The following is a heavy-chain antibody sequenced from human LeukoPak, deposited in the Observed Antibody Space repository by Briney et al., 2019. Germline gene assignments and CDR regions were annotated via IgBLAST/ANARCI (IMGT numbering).Heavy chain of an antibody. J-gene: IGHJ4*02. D-gene: IGHD3-22*01. CDR1: GGSISSGDYY. Sequence: SQTLSLTCTVSGGSISSGDYYWSWIRQPPGKGLEWIGYIYYSGSTYYNPSLKSRVTISVDTSKNQFSLKLSSVTAADTAVYYCARARRYYAHPGYWGQGTLVTVSS. V-gene: IGHV4-30-4*01. CDR3: ARARRYYAHPGY. CDR2: IYYSGST.